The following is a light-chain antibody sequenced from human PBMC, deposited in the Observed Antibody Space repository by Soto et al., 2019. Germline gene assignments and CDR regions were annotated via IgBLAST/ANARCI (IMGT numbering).Light chain of an antibody. CDR3: SSYTSSSTLGV. CDR2: DVS. J-gene: IGLJ3*02. CDR1: SSDVGDYNY. V-gene: IGLV2-14*01. Sequence: QSVLTQPASVSGSPGQSIIISWTGTSSDVGDYNYVSWYQQHPGKAPKLMIYDVSNRPSGVSDRFSGSKSGNTASLTISGLQAEDEADYYCSSYTSSSTLGVFGGGTKLTVL.